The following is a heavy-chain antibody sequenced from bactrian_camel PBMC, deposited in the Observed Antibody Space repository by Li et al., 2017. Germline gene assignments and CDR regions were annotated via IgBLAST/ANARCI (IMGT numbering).Heavy chain of an antibody. CDR2: IDGDGHI. D-gene: IGHD4*01. J-gene: IGHJ6*01. CDR3: AAGAFYTDHRHESDFSV. V-gene: IGHV3S55*01. CDR1: GTKYGSTT. Sequence: VQLVESGGGSVQVGESLKLSCEFSGTKYGSTTVAWFRQPPGKEREGVASIDGDGHIYYADAVQGRFIISRDNAKNTLSLQMNNLKPEDSAMYYCAAGAFYTDHRHESDFSVWGQGTQVTVS.